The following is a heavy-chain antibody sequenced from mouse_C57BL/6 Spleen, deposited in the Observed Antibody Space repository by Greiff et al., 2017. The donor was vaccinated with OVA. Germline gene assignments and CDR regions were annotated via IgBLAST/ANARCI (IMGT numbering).Heavy chain of an antibody. CDR1: GFTFSNYW. CDR2: IRLKSDNYAT. V-gene: IGHV6-3*01. Sequence: EVKLMESGGGLVQPGGSMKLSCVASGFTFSNYWMNWVRQSPEKGLEWVAQIRLKSDNYATHYAESVKGRFTISRDDSKSSFYLQMNNLRADDTGIYYCTYGYHVGFAYWGQGTLVTVSA. CDR3: TYGYHVGFAY. J-gene: IGHJ3*01. D-gene: IGHD2-2*01.